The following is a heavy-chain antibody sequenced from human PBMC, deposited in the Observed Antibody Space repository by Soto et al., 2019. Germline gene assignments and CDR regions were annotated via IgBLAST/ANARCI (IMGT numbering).Heavy chain of an antibody. J-gene: IGHJ4*02. Sequence: SETLSLTCTVSGGSINTFYWSWVRQPAGKGLEWIGRISSSGSTSFNPSLESRVAMSVDTSKNHFSLNLSSVTAADMAVYYCAREGSYSAYNFAHGIQLWSFDFWGQGALVTVSS. D-gene: IGHD5-12*01. CDR3: AREGSYSAYNFAHGIQLWSFDF. CDR2: ISSSGST. V-gene: IGHV4-4*07. CDR1: GGSINTFY.